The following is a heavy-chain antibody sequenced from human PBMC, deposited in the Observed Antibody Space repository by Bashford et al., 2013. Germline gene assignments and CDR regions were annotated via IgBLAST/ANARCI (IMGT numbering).Heavy chain of an antibody. J-gene: IGHJ6*02. D-gene: IGHD6-13*01. CDR3: ARESVSGGDTWYIYYGMDV. CDR2: INPDSGGT. CDR1: GYTFTDYY. Sequence: ASVKVSCKASGYTFTDYYMHWVRQAPGRGLEWMGWINPDSGGTSYAQKFHDRVTLTSDTSITTVYMELRSLTSDDTAVYYCARESVSGGDTWYIYYGMDVWGQGTSVTVSS. V-gene: IGHV1-2*02.